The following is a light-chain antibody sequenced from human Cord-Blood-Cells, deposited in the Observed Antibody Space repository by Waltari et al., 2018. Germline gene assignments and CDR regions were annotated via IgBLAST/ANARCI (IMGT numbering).Light chain of an antibody. CDR3: QQYGSSPPIT. CDR1: QRVSSSY. V-gene: IGKV3-20*01. J-gene: IGKJ1*01. Sequence: EVVLTQSPGTLSLCPGLRATLSCRASQRVSSSYLAWYQQKPGQAPRLLIYGASSRATGIPHRFSGSGSGTDFTLTISRMEPEDFAVYYCQQYGSSPPITFGQGTKVEIK. CDR2: GAS.